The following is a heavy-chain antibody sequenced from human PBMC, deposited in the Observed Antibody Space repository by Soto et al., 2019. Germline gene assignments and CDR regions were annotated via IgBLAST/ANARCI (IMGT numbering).Heavy chain of an antibody. V-gene: IGHV3-21*01. CDR1: GFTFSSYS. D-gene: IGHD2-15*01. Sequence: GGSLRLSCAASGFTFSSYSMNWVRQAPGKGLEWVSSISSSSSYIYYADSVKGRFTISRDNAKNSLYLQMNSLRAEDTAVYYCAREKSVVATYYYYYGMGVWGQGTTVTVSS. J-gene: IGHJ6*02. CDR3: AREKSVVATYYYYYGMGV. CDR2: ISSSSSYI.